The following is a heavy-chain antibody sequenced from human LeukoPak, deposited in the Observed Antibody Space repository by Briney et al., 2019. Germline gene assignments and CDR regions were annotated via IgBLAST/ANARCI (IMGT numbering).Heavy chain of an antibody. CDR2: INTSGGTT. D-gene: IGHD6-13*01. Sequence: GGSLRLSCAASGFTFSSYAMSWGRHAPGEGLEWVSVINTSGGTTYYADSVKGRFTISRYNYKNTLFLQMNSLRAEDTAVYYCAKGLISTWYDYWGQGTLVTVSS. J-gene: IGHJ4*02. CDR1: GFTFSSYA. CDR3: AKGLISTWYDY. V-gene: IGHV3-23*01.